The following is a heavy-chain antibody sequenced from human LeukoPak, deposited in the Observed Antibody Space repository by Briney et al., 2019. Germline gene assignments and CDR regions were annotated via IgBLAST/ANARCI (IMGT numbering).Heavy chain of an antibody. D-gene: IGHD3-22*01. CDR3: ASDARDYYDSSGYVK. J-gene: IGHJ4*02. Sequence: ASVKVSCKASGYTFTSYGISRVRQAPGQGLEWMGWISAYNGNTNYAQKLQGRVTMTKDTSTSTAYMELRSLRSDDTAVYYCASDARDYYDSSGYVKWGQGTLVTVSS. CDR2: ISAYNGNT. CDR1: GYTFTSYG. V-gene: IGHV1-18*01.